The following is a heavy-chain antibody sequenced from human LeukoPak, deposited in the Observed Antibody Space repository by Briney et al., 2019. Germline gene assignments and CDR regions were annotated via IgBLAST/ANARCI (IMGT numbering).Heavy chain of an antibody. D-gene: IGHD3-3*01. CDR3: ARGPPRNDFWSGYYRGYYFDY. V-gene: IGHV3-66*01. CDR2: IYSGGST. J-gene: IGHJ4*02. Sequence: PGGSLRLSCAASGFTVSSNYMSWVRQAPGKGLEWVSAIYSGGSTYYADSVKGRFTISRDNSKNTLYLQMNSLRAEDTAVYYCARGPPRNDFWSGYYRGYYFDYWGQGTLVTVSS. CDR1: GFTVSSNY.